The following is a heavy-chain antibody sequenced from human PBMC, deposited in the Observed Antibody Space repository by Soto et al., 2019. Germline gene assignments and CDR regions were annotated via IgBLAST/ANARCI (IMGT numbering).Heavy chain of an antibody. CDR3: ARTGDGHHDFLDY. CDR1: GFTFSSSF. V-gene: IGHV3-7*01. J-gene: IGHJ4*02. D-gene: IGHD1-1*01. CDR2: INQDGGGT. Sequence: GGSLRLSCVASGFTFSSSFMGWVRQAPGKGLEWVANINQDGGGTYYVDSVKGRFTISRDNAKNSLFLQMNSLRVDDTAVYYCARTGDGHHDFLDYWGQGALVTVSS.